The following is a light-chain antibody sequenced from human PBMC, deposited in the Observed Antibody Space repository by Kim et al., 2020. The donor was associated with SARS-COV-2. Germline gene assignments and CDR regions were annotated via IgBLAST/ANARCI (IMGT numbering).Light chain of an antibody. Sequence: PGERFTLSCRASQSVSSSYLTWYQQKPGQAPRLLIYGASTRATSIPARFSGSGSGTDFTLTISSLQPEDFAVYYCQQDYNLPSLTFGGGTKVDIK. J-gene: IGKJ4*01. CDR2: GAS. CDR3: QQDYNLPSLT. V-gene: IGKV3D-7*01. CDR1: QSVSSSY.